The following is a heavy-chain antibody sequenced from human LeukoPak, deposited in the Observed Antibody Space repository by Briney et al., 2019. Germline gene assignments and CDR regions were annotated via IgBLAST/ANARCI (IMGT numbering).Heavy chain of an antibody. D-gene: IGHD4-17*01. CDR3: ARDDGEDYGIDY. CDR2: INSDGSST. V-gene: IGHV3-74*01. J-gene: IGHJ4*02. Sequence: GGSLRLSCAASGFTFSSYWMHWVRHAPGKGLGWVSRINSDGSSTSYADSVKGRFTISRDNAKNTLYLQMNSLRAEDTAVYYCARDDGEDYGIDYWGQGTLVTVSS. CDR1: GFTFSSYW.